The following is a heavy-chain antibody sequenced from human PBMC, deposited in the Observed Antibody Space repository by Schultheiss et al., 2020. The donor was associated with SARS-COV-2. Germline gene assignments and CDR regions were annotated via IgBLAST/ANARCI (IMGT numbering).Heavy chain of an antibody. D-gene: IGHD3-10*01. Sequence: SETLSLTCTVSGGSISSGGYYWGWIRQPPGKGLEWIGEINHSGSTNYNPSLKSRVTISVDTSKNQFSLKLSSVTAADTAVYYCARGRGYYYGSGSYYRTPFFDYWGQGTLVTVSS. CDR3: ARGRGYYYGSGSYYRTPFFDY. CDR1: GGSISSGGYY. CDR2: INHSGST. V-gene: IGHV4-39*07. J-gene: IGHJ4*02.